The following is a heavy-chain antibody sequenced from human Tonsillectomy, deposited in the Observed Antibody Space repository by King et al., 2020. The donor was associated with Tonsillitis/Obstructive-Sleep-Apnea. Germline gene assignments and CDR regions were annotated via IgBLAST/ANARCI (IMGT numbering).Heavy chain of an antibody. J-gene: IGHJ4*02. Sequence: LQLQESRPGLVKPSETLSLTCTVSGGSISSSSYYWGWIRQPPGKGLEWIGSIYYSGSTYYNPSLKSRVTISVDTSQNQFSLKLSSVTAADTAVDYCPRQFVVVVTASRTYAFDYWGQGALVTVSS. CDR1: GGSISSSSYY. D-gene: IGHD2-21*02. CDR3: PRQFVVVVTASRTYAFDY. CDR2: IYYSGST. V-gene: IGHV4-39*01.